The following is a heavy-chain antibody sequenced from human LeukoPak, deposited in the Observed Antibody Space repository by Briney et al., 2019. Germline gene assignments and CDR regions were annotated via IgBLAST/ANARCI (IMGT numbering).Heavy chain of an antibody. CDR3: ASGRGSGSYYSKNYYYGMDV. V-gene: IGHV4-34*01. CDR1: GGSISSYY. Sequence: SETLSLTCTVPGGSISSYYWSWIRQPPGKGLEWIGEINHSGSTNYNPSLKSRVTISVDTSKNQFSLKLSSVTAADTAVYYCASGRGSGSYYSKNYYYGMDVWGQGTTVTVSS. D-gene: IGHD3-10*01. CDR2: INHSGST. J-gene: IGHJ6*02.